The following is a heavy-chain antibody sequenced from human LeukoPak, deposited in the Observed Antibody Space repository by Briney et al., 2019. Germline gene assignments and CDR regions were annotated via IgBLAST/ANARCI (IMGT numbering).Heavy chain of an antibody. V-gene: IGHV3-23*01. CDR3: AAGITMVRGVIDY. Sequence: GGSLRLSCAASGFTFSSYAMGWVRQAPGKGLEWVSAISGSGGSTYYADSVKGRFTISRDNSKNTLYLQMNSLRAEDTAVYYCAAGITMVRGVIDYWGQGTWSPSPQ. J-gene: IGHJ4*02. CDR2: ISGSGGST. D-gene: IGHD3-10*01. CDR1: GFTFSSYA.